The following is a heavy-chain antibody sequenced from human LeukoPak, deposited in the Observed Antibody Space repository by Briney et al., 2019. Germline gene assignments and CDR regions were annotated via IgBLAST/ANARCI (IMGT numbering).Heavy chain of an antibody. CDR3: ARLDYGGNSDVYYFDY. V-gene: IGHV1-69*13. Sequence: ASVKVSCKASGYTFTNYGISWVRQAPGQGLEWMGGIIPIFGTANYAQKFQGRVTITADESTSTAYMELSSLRSEDTAVYYCARLDYGGNSDVYYFDYWGQGTLVTVSS. CDR1: GYTFTNYG. D-gene: IGHD4-23*01. CDR2: IIPIFGTA. J-gene: IGHJ4*02.